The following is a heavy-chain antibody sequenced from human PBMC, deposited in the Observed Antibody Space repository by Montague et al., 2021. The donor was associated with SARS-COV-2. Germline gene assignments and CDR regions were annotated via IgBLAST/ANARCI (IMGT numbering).Heavy chain of an antibody. CDR3: ARDSPGDGGGGIHY. V-gene: IGHV3-53*01. D-gene: IGHD4-23*01. CDR2: IFANGNA. CDR1: GFSVSTNY. Sequence: SLRLSCAASGFSVSTNYMSWIRQAPGKGLEWVSVIFANGNAYYADSVKGRFTTSRDNSKNTVFLQVNSLRVEDTAVYYCARDSPGDGGGGIHYWGQGILVTVSS. J-gene: IGHJ4*02.